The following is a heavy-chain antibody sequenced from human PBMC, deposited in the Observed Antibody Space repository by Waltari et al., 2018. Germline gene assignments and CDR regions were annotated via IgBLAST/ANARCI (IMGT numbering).Heavy chain of an antibody. V-gene: IGHV3-11*01. CDR1: GFSFSDYY. D-gene: IGHD3-10*01. Sequence: QVQLVDSGGGLVKPGGSLRLSCAASGFSFSDYYMGWIRQAPGKGLEWISYSSSSGSTIYYADSVKGRFSISRDNGKNSLYLQMNSLRAEDTAVYYCTRPPGDRRRDYWGQGTLVTVSS. CDR2: SSSSGSTI. CDR3: TRPPGDRRRDY. J-gene: IGHJ4*02.